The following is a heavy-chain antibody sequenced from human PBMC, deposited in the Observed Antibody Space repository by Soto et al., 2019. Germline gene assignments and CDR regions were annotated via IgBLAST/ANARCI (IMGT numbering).Heavy chain of an antibody. V-gene: IGHV4-59*01. D-gene: IGHD2-15*01. CDR2: IYYSGST. CDR3: ARRLQGGRTNWFEP. CDR1: GGSISSYY. Sequence: SETLSLTCTVSGGSISSYYWSWIRQPPGKGLEWIGYIYYSGSTNYNPSLKSRVTRDTSKNQVVLTLTNVDPVDTATYYCARRLQGGRTNWFEPWGQGTLVTVSS. J-gene: IGHJ5*02.